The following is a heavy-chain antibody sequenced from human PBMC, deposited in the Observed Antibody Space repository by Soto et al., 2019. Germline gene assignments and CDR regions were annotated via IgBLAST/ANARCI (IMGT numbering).Heavy chain of an antibody. CDR2: ISGSGGSA. V-gene: IGHV3-23*01. Sequence: GGSQRLSCAASGFTFSSYAVSWVRQAPGKGLEWVSAISGSGGSAYYADSVKGRFTISRDNSKNTLYLQMNSLRAEDTAVYYCAKAPVTRRSSWPNFDYWGQGTLVTVSS. CDR3: AKAPVTRRSSWPNFDY. CDR1: GFTFSSYA. J-gene: IGHJ4*02. D-gene: IGHD6-13*01.